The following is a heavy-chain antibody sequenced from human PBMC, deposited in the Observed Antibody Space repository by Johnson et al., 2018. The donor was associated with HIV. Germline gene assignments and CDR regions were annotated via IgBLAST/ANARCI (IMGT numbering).Heavy chain of an antibody. D-gene: IGHD4-11*01. J-gene: IGHJ3*02. CDR1: GFTFSSYG. Sequence: QVQLVESGGGVVQPGRSPRLSCAASGFTFSSYGMHWVRQAPGKGLEWVAVISYDGSNKYYPDSVKGRFAISRDNSKNTLYLQMNSLRAEDTAVYYCARDYSNPPHAFDIWCQGTMVTVSS. CDR2: ISYDGSNK. CDR3: ARDYSNPPHAFDI. V-gene: IGHV3-30*03.